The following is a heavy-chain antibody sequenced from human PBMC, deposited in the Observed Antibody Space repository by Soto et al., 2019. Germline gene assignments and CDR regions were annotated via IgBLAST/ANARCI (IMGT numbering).Heavy chain of an antibody. CDR2: ISVSGGIT. CDR1: GFTFSSYA. D-gene: IGHD4-4*01. V-gene: IGHV3-23*01. CDR3: ANSYSKRQLYYFDY. J-gene: IGHJ4*02. Sequence: GGSLRLSCAASGFTFSSYAMTWVRQAPGKGLEWVSGISVSGGITYYADSVKGRFTISRDNSKNTLYLQMNSLRAEDTAVYCCANSYSKRQLYYFDYWGQGTLVTVSS.